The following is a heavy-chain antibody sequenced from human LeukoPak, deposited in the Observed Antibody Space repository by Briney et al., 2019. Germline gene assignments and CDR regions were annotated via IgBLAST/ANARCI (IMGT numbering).Heavy chain of an antibody. CDR3: ARDYQLGPYY. Sequence: PGGSLRLSCEASGFTFSNHWMHWVRQVPGKGLEWVSVIYSGGTTYYADSVKGRFTISRDNSKNALYLQMNSLRAEDTAVYYCARDYQLGPYYWGQGTLVTVSS. CDR2: IYSGGTT. V-gene: IGHV3-53*01. D-gene: IGHD2-2*01. J-gene: IGHJ4*02. CDR1: GFTFSNHW.